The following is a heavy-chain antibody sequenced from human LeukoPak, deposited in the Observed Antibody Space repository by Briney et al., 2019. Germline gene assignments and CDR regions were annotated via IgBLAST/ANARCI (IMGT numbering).Heavy chain of an antibody. J-gene: IGHJ4*02. CDR2: IKQDGSEK. D-gene: IGHD4-17*01. CDR3: AKNGDYVRSIDY. Sequence: GGSLRLSCAASGFTFSSYWMSWVRQAPGKGLEWVANIKQDGSEKYYADSVKGRFTISRDNSKNTLYLQMNSLRAEDTAVYYCAKNGDYVRSIDYWGQGTLVTVSS. CDR1: GFTFSSYW. V-gene: IGHV3-7*01.